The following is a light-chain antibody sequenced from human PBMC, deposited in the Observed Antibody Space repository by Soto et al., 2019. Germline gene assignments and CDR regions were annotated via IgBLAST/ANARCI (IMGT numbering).Light chain of an antibody. CDR3: QQSVTTPRT. J-gene: IGKJ1*01. CDR2: AAS. CDR1: QGISNY. Sequence: IQMTQSPSSVSSSVGDRVTLTCRASQGISNYLNWFQQRPGTAPKLLMFAASSLPSGVPSRFSGSGSGTDFTLTINNLKPEDFETYYCQQSVTTPRTFGQGTKVDI. V-gene: IGKV1-39*01.